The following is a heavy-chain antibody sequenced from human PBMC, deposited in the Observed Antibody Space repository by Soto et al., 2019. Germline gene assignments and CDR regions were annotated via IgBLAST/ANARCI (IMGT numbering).Heavy chain of an antibody. CDR2: IIPIFGTA. CDR3: ASDLGEVRPAKSSFDF. D-gene: IGHD2-2*01. CDR1: GGTFSSYA. J-gene: IGHJ3*01. Sequence: SVKVSCKASGGTFSSYAISWVRQAPGQGLEWMGGIIPIFGTANYAQKFQGRVTITADESTSTAYMELSSLRSEDTAVYYCASDLGEVRPAKSSFDFWGQAPMVTVSS. V-gene: IGHV1-69*13.